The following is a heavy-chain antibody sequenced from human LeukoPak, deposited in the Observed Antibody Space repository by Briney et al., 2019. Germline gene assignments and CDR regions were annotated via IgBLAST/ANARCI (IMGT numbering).Heavy chain of an antibody. CDR3: ARDEDAFDI. CDR2: IYYSGST. V-gene: IGHV4-59*01. Sequence: SETLSLTCTVSGGSISSYYWSWIRQPPGKGLEWIGYIYYSGSTNYNPSLKSRVTISVDTSKNQFSLKLSSATAADTAVYYCARDEDAFDIWGQGTMVTVSS. CDR1: GGSISSYY. J-gene: IGHJ3*02.